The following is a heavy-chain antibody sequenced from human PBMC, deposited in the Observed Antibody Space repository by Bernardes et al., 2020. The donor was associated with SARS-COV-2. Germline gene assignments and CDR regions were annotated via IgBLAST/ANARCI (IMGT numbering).Heavy chain of an antibody. J-gene: IGHJ4*02. CDR2: MSGSGGST. Sequence: GWSLRLSCAASGFTFSNYAMSWVRQAPGKGLEWVSTMSGSGGSTYYADSVKGRFTISRDNSKNTLYLQMNSLRAEDTAVYYCAKDPHYDFWSGYYFDYWGQGTLVTVSS. V-gene: IGHV3-23*01. CDR1: GFTFSNYA. D-gene: IGHD3-3*01. CDR3: AKDPHYDFWSGYYFDY.